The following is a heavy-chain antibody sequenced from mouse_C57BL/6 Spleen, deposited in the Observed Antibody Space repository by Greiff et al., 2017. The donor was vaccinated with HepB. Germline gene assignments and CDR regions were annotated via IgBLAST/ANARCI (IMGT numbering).Heavy chain of an antibody. V-gene: IGHV3-6*01. J-gene: IGHJ4*01. CDR3: ARITTVVPYYYAMDY. D-gene: IGHD1-1*01. Sequence: EVKLQESGPGLVKPSQSLSLTCSVTGYSITSGYYWNWIRQFPGNKLEWMGYISYDGSNNYNPSLKNRISITRDTSKNQFFLKLNSVTTEDTATYYCARITTVVPYYYAMDYWGQGTSVTVSS. CDR2: ISYDGSN. CDR1: GYSITSGYY.